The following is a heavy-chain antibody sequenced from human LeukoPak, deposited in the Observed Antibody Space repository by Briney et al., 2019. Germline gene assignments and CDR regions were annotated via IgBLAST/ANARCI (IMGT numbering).Heavy chain of an antibody. CDR3: ASPGIAAAGTRY. CDR2: ISGSGGST. D-gene: IGHD6-13*01. V-gene: IGHV3-23*01. CDR1: GFTFSSYA. J-gene: IGHJ4*02. Sequence: PGGSLTLSCPASGFTFSSYAMSWVRQAPGKGLEWVSAISGSGGSTYYADSVKGRFTISRDNSKNTLYLQMNSLRAEDTAVYYGASPGIAAAGTRYWGQGTLVTVSS.